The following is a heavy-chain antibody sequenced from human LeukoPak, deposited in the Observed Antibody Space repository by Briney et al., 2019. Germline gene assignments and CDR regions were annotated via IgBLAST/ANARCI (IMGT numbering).Heavy chain of an antibody. D-gene: IGHD6-19*01. V-gene: IGHV4-34*01. J-gene: IGHJ5*02. Sequence: SETLSLTCTVSGGSISGYYWSWIRQPPGKGLEWIGEINHSGSTNYNPSLKSRVTISVDTSKNQFSLKLSSVTAADTAVYYCARGRSSVAGTGSYNWFDPWGQGTLVTVSS. CDR3: ARGRSSVAGTGSYNWFDP. CDR2: INHSGST. CDR1: GGSISGYY.